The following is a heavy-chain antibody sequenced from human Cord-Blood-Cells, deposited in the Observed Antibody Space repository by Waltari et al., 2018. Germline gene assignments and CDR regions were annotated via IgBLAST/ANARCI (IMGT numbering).Heavy chain of an antibody. CDR1: VYTFTGYY. V-gene: IGHV1-2*02. CDR2: INPNSGGT. D-gene: IGHD5-12*01. J-gene: IGHJ4*02. Sequence: QVQLVQPGAVVKTPGASVKVSCKASVYTFTGYYMQSVRQAPGQGLEWMGWINPNSGGTKYAQKFQGRVTMTRDTSISTAYIELSRLRSDDTAVYYCAIGGYSGYDFDYWGQGTLVTVSS. CDR3: AIGGYSGYDFDY.